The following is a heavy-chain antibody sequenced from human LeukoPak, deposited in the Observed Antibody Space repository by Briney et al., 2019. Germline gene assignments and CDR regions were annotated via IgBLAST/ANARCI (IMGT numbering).Heavy chain of an antibody. Sequence: LGGSLRLSCALSGLTFSRHCMLGVRQAPAKGLQWVAVISYGGGHKGYAGSVKGRFTLSRDNSKNTLYLHMNSLRSDDTAVYYCARDGSGWSTMEGWGQGTLVTVSS. CDR3: ARDGSGWSTMEG. V-gene: IGHV3-30*03. CDR2: ISYGGGHK. D-gene: IGHD6-13*01. J-gene: IGHJ4*02. CDR1: GLTFSRHC.